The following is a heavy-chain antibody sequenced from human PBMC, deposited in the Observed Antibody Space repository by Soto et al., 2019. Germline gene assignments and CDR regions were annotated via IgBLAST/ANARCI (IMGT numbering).Heavy chain of an antibody. CDR3: GRGRRYYDSNGYYNYFDY. Sequence: ASVKVSCKASGGTFSTYTISWVRQAPGQGLEWMGRIIPILNTVNYAQKFQGRVTITADKSTSTAYMELSSLRSEDTAVYYCGRGRRYYDSNGYYNYFDYWGQGTLVTVSS. J-gene: IGHJ4*02. CDR2: IIPILNTV. CDR1: GGTFSTYT. V-gene: IGHV1-69*08. D-gene: IGHD3-22*01.